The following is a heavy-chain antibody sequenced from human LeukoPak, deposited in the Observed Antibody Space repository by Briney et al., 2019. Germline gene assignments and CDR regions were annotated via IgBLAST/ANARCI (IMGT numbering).Heavy chain of an antibody. CDR2: IIPIFGTA. D-gene: IGHD3-22*01. J-gene: IGHJ4*02. V-gene: IGHV1-69*05. CDR1: GGTFSSYA. Sequence: GSSVKVSCKASGGTFSSYAISWVRQAPGQGLEWMGGIIPIFGTANYAQKIQGRVTINTDESTSTAYMELSSMRSENTAVYYCARDREGYYDSSGYLEIDYWGQGTLVTVSS. CDR3: ARDREGYYDSSGYLEIDY.